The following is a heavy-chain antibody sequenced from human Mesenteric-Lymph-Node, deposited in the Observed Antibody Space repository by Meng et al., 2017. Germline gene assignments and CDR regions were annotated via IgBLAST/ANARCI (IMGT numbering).Heavy chain of an antibody. Sequence: ASVKVSCKASGYTFTSYGISWVRQAPGQGLEWMGWISAYNGNTNYAQKLQGRVTMTSDTSTSTAYMALRSLRSDDTAVYYCARDHDPVWFGEPNDAFDIWGQGTMVTVSS. CDR3: ARDHDPVWFGEPNDAFDI. D-gene: IGHD3-10*01. J-gene: IGHJ3*02. V-gene: IGHV1-18*01. CDR2: ISAYNGNT. CDR1: GYTFTSYG.